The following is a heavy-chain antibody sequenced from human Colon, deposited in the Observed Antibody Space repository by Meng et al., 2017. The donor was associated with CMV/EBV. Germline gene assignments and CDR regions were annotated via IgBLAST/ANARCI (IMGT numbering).Heavy chain of an antibody. CDR1: GFTFSDYY. D-gene: IGHD6-13*01. V-gene: IGHV3-30*03. Sequence: GGSLRLSCAASGFTFSDYYMSWVRQAPGKGLEWVAAISFHEKNEYYADSVKGRFTISRDNSKNTLYLQMSNLSPEDTAVYYCASWSSSWTDSFDYWGQGTLVTVSS. CDR3: ASWSSSWTDSFDY. CDR2: ISFHEKNE. J-gene: IGHJ4*02.